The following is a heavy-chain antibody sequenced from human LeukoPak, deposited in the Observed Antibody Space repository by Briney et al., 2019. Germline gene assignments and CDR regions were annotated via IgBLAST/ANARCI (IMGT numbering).Heavy chain of an antibody. Sequence: SETLSLTCTVSGGSISSSSYYWGWIRQPPGKGLEWIGSIYYSGSTNYNPSLKSRVTISVDTSKNQFSLKLSSVTAADTAVYYCARAFFGVPLGGAFDYWGQGTLVTVSS. V-gene: IGHV4-39*07. CDR1: GGSISSSSYY. CDR3: ARAFFGVPLGGAFDY. CDR2: IYYSGST. J-gene: IGHJ4*02. D-gene: IGHD3-3*01.